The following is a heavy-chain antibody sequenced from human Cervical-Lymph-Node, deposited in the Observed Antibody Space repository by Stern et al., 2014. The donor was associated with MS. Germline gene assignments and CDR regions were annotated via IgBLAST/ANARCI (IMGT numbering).Heavy chain of an antibody. CDR2: IFPGGSDI. V-gene: IGHV5-51*01. CDR1: GYTFTSYW. CDR3: ARQRYFDY. J-gene: IGHJ4*02. Sequence: EVQLEESGPEVKRPGESLKISCQASGYTFTSYWIGWVRQMPGKGLEWIAIIFPGGSDIRYSPSFQGQVAISAAKSSSTAYLQWNNLKASDTAIYYCARQRYFDYWGQGTLVTVSS.